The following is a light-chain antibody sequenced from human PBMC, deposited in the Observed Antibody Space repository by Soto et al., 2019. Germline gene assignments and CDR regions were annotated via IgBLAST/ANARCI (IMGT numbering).Light chain of an antibody. CDR3: QQRSNWPT. J-gene: IGKJ5*01. CDR2: DAS. V-gene: IGKV3-11*01. CDR1: QSISFY. Sequence: EIVLTQSPGTLSLSPGERAPLSCRASQSISFYLTWYQHKPGQAPRLLIYDASNRATGIPARFSGSGYGTDFTLTISSLEPEDFAVYYCQQRSNWPTFGQGTRLEIK.